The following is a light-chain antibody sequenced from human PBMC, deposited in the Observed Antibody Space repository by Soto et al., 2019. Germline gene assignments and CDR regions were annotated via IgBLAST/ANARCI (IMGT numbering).Light chain of an antibody. CDR2: EVT. V-gene: IGLV2-14*01. Sequence: QSVLTQPASVSGSPGQSITIPCSGTSSDIGAYNYVSWYQHHPGKAPKLIIFEVTNRPSGVSNRFSGSKSGNTASLTISGLQTEDEADYYCTSYTTGTTVVFGGRTKLTVL. CDR3: TSYTTGTTVV. CDR1: SSDIGAYNY. J-gene: IGLJ2*01.